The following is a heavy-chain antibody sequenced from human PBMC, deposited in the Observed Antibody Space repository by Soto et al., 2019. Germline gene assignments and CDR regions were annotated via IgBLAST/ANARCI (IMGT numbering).Heavy chain of an antibody. CDR3: ARDINYYDSSGYYYPFDY. Sequence: GASVKVSCKASGYTFTSYYMHWVRQAPGQGLEWMGIINPSGGSTSYAQKFQGRVTMTRDTSTSTVYMELSSLRSEDTALYYCARDINYYDSSGYYYPFDYWGQGTLVTVSS. D-gene: IGHD3-22*01. CDR2: INPSGGST. J-gene: IGHJ4*02. CDR1: GYTFTSYY. V-gene: IGHV1-46*01.